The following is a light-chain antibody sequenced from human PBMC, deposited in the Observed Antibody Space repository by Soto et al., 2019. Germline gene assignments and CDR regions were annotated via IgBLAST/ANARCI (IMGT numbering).Light chain of an antibody. Sequence: QLVLTQSPSASASLGASVKLTCTLSSGHRRDAIAWHQQQPEKGPRYLMKLNSDGSHSKGDGIPDRFSGSSSGAERYLTISSLQSEDEADYYCQTWGTGIHVVFGGGTKLTVL. CDR1: SGHRRDA. J-gene: IGLJ2*01. CDR2: LNSDGSH. CDR3: QTWGTGIHVV. V-gene: IGLV4-69*01.